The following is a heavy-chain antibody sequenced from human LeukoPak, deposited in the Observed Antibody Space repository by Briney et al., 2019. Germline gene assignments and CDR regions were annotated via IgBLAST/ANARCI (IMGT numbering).Heavy chain of an antibody. V-gene: IGHV3-73*01. D-gene: IGHD2-2*01. Sequence: PGGSLRLPCAASGFTFSGSAMHWVRQASGKGLDWVGRIRSKTNSYATAYAASVKGRFTISRDDSKNTAYLQMNSLKTEDTGVYYCTSGGYCTSTSCYGVYWGQGTLVTVSS. CDR3: TSGGYCTSTSCYGVY. CDR1: GFTFSGSA. CDR2: IRSKTNSYAT. J-gene: IGHJ4*02.